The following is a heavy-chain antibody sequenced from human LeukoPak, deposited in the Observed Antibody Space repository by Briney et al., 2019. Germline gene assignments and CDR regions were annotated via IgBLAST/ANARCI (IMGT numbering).Heavy chain of an antibody. CDR1: GFTFSSYG. D-gene: IGHD3-22*01. CDR2: IRYDGSNK. V-gene: IGHV3-30*02. Sequence: HPGGSLRLSCAASGFTFSSYGMHWVRQVPGKGLEWVAFIRYDGSNKYYADSVKGRFTISRDNAKNSLYLQMNSLRAEDTAVYYCARDTSDSYYDSSGLFDYWGQGTLVTVSS. CDR3: ARDTSDSYYDSSGLFDY. J-gene: IGHJ4*02.